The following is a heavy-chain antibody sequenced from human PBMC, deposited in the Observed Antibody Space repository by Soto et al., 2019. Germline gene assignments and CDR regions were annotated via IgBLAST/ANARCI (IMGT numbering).Heavy chain of an antibody. D-gene: IGHD6-13*01. CDR3: AYSSSWSDWFDP. Sequence: SVKVSCKASGFTFTSSAVQWVRQARGQRLEWIGWIVVGSGNTNYAQKFQERVTITRDMSTSTAYMELSSLRSEDTAVYYCAYSSSWSDWFDPWGQGTLVTVSS. CDR1: GFTFTSSA. V-gene: IGHV1-58*01. J-gene: IGHJ5*02. CDR2: IVVGSGNT.